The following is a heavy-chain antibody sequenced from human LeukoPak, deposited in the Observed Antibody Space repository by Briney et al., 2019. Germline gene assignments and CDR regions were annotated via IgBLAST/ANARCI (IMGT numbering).Heavy chain of an antibody. D-gene: IGHD2-2*01. CDR1: GYTLTELS. CDR3: ATDGPLHYCSSTSCYFY. Sequence: ASVKVSCKVSGYTLTELSMHWVRQAPGKGLEWMGGFDPEDGETIYAQKFQGRVTMTEDTSTDTAYMELSSLRSEDTAVYYCATDGPLHYCSSTSCYFYWGQGTLVTVSS. V-gene: IGHV1-24*01. J-gene: IGHJ4*02. CDR2: FDPEDGET.